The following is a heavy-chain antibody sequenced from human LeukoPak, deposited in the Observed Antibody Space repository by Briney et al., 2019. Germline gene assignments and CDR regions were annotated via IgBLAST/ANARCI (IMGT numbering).Heavy chain of an antibody. Sequence: SETLSLTCTVSGGSISSYYWSWIRQPPGKGLEWIGYIYYSGSTNYNPSLKSRVTISVDTSKNQFSLKLSSVTAADTAVYYCARGTFGYSCGFWGQGTLVTVSS. CDR3: ARGTFGYSCGF. CDR2: IYYSGST. CDR1: GGSISSYY. V-gene: IGHV4-59*12. D-gene: IGHD5-18*01. J-gene: IGHJ4*02.